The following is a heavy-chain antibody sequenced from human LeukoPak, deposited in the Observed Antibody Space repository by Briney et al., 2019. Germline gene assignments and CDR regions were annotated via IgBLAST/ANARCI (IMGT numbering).Heavy chain of an antibody. CDR1: GYTFTSYY. CDR3: ARGASIAARQYYYYYYIDV. J-gene: IGHJ6*03. Sequence: ASVKVSCKASGYTFTSYYMHWVRQAPGQGLEWMGIINPSGGSTSYAQKFQGRVTMTRDMSTSTVYMELSSLRSEDTAVYYCARGASIAARQYYYYYYIDVWGKGTTVTVSS. CDR2: INPSGGST. D-gene: IGHD6-6*01. V-gene: IGHV1-46*01.